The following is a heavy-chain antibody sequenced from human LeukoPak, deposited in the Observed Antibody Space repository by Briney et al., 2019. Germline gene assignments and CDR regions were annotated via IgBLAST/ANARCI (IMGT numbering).Heavy chain of an antibody. V-gene: IGHV3-53*01. D-gene: IGHD3-10*01. CDR3: ARASYGSGSYADY. J-gene: IGHJ4*02. CDR1: GFTVSSNY. Sequence: GGSLRLSCAASGFTVSSNYMSWVRQAPGKGLEWVSVIRSGGSTYYADSVKGRFTISRDNSKNTLYLQMNSLRAEDTAVYYCARASYGSGSYADYWGQGTLVTVSS. CDR2: IRSGGST.